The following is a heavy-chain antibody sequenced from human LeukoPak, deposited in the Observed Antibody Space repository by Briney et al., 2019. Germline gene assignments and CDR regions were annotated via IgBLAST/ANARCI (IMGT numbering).Heavy chain of an antibody. CDR2: INPGGGNT. V-gene: IGHV1-46*01. D-gene: IGHD2-15*01. CDR3: SRDSGYCSGGNCWYFDF. J-gene: IGHJ4*02. Sequence: EASVKVSCKASVYTFTNYYIHWVRQAPGQGLEWMGLINPGGGNTNYAQNFQGRVTMTRDTSMSTAYMELSRLRSDDTAVYYCSRDSGYCSGGNCWYFDFWGQGTLVTVSS. CDR1: VYTFTNYY.